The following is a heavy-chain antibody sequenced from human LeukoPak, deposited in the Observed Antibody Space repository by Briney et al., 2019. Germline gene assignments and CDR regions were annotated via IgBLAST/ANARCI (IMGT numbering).Heavy chain of an antibody. CDR2: ISAYNGNT. J-gene: IGHJ4*02. CDR3: ATDGGAYYFDY. V-gene: IGHV1-18*01. Sequence: ASVKVSCKASGYTFTSYGISWVRQAPGQGLEWMGWISAYNGNTNYAQKLQGRVTMTTDTSTSTACMELRSLRSVDTAVYYCATDGGAYYFDYWGQGTLVTVSS. CDR1: GYTFTSYG.